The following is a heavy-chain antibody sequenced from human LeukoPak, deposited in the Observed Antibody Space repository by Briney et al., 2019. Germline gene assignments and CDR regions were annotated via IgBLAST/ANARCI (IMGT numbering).Heavy chain of an antibody. D-gene: IGHD2-15*01. CDR3: ARDRFDCSGGSCYSIRLNY. Sequence: PGGSLRLSCAASGFTFSSYSMNWVRQAPGKGLEWVSSISSSSSYIYYADSVKGRFTISRDNAKNSLYLQMNSLRAEDTAVYYCARDRFDCSGGSCYSIRLNYWGQGTLVTVSS. CDR1: GFTFSSYS. CDR2: ISSSSSYI. V-gene: IGHV3-21*01. J-gene: IGHJ4*02.